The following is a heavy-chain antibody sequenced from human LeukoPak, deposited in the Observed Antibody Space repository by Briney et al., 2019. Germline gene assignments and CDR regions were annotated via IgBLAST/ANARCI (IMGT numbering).Heavy chain of an antibody. CDR1: GFTFSSYA. V-gene: IGHV3-23*01. CDR3: AKESAYDSSAEGAFDI. J-gene: IGHJ3*02. Sequence: QSGGPLRLSCAASGFTFSSYAMSWVRQAPGKGLEWVSAISGSGGSTYYADSVKGRFTISRDNSKNTLYLQMNSLRAEDTAVYYCAKESAYDSSAEGAFDIWGQGTMVTVSS. D-gene: IGHD3-22*01. CDR2: ISGSGGST.